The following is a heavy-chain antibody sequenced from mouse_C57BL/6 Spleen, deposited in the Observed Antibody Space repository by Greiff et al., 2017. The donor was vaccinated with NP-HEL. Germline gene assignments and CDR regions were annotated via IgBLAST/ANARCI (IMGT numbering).Heavy chain of an antibody. V-gene: IGHV3-6*01. CDR3: AREGDYYGSSYEAY. D-gene: IGHD1-1*01. CDR2: ISYDGSS. J-gene: IGHJ3*01. CDR1: GYSITSGYY. Sequence: EVQLQQSGPGLVKPSQSLSLTCSVTGYSITSGYYWNWIRQFPGNKLEWMGYISYDGSSNYNPSLKNRISITRDTSKNQFFLKLNSVTTEDTATYYCAREGDYYGSSYEAYWGQGTLVTVSA.